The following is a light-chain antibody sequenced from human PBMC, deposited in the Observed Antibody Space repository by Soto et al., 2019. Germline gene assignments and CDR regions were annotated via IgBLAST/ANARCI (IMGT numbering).Light chain of an antibody. Sequence: EIVLTQSPATLSLSPGERATLSCRASQTVSSSLAWYQQKPGQAPRLLIYEVSNRATGIPARFSGSGSGADFTPTISSLEPGACALYYGQQHIHWPLTFGGGTQV. CDR1: QTVSSS. CDR2: EVS. V-gene: IGKV3-11*01. CDR3: QQHIHWPLT. J-gene: IGKJ4*01.